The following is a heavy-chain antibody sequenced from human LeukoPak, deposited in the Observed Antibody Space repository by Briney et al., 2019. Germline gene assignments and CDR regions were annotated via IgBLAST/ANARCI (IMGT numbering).Heavy chain of an antibody. J-gene: IGHJ4*02. D-gene: IGHD2-8*01. Sequence: SETLSLTCAVHGGSFSGYFWNWIRQSPGKALEWIGEISHDGSTNFNPSLRSRVTISVDTSKHQFSLMLSSVTAADTAVYYCARAPNPDFFDDWGQGTLVTVSS. CDR2: ISHDGST. CDR3: ARAPNPDFFDD. V-gene: IGHV4-34*01. CDR1: GGSFSGYF.